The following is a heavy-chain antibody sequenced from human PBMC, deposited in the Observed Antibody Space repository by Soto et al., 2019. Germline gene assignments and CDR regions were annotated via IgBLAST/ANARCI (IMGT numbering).Heavy chain of an antibody. CDR2: IDPSDSYT. V-gene: IGHV5-10-1*01. CDR1: GYSFTSYW. Sequence: GESLKISCKGSGYSFTSYWISWVRQMPGKGLEWMGRIDPSDSYTNYSPSFQGHVTISADKCISTAYLQWTSLKASDTAMYYCARFDYHYYYGMEVWGQGTTVTVSS. J-gene: IGHJ6*02. CDR3: ARFDYHYYYGMEV.